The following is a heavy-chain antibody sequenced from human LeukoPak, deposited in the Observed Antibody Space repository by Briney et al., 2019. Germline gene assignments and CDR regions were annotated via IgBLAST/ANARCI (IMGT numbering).Heavy chain of an antibody. CDR2: IIPIFGTA. J-gene: IGHJ4*02. V-gene: IGHV1-69*13. Sequence: ASVMVSCKASGGTFSSYAISWVRQAPGQGLEWMGGIIPIFGTANYAQKFQGRVTITADESTSTAYMELSSLRSEDTAVYYCASNLGYSSSWYFTWGQGTLVTVSS. D-gene: IGHD6-13*01. CDR1: GGTFSSYA. CDR3: ASNLGYSSSWYFT.